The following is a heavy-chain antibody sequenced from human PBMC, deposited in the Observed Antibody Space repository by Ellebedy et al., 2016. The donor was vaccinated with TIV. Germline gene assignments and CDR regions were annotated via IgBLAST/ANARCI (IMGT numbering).Heavy chain of an antibody. CDR1: GFPFGTFG. CDR2: ISYDGSKK. J-gene: IGHJ4*02. Sequence: PGGSLRLSCAASGFPFGTFGMHWVRQTPGKGLEWVAVISYDGSKKYYADSVMGRFTISRDNSNNTLYLQIHSLRPEDTSVYYCARDKGYGSGSFTGFDYWGQGALVTVSS. D-gene: IGHD3-10*01. V-gene: IGHV3-30*03. CDR3: ARDKGYGSGSFTGFDY.